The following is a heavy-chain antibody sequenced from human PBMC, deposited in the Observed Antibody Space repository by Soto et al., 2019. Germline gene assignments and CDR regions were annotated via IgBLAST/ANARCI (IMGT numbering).Heavy chain of an antibody. J-gene: IGHJ5*02. CDR2: IWYDGSNK. V-gene: IGHV3-33*01. Sequence: QVQLVESGGGVVQPGRSLRLSCAASGFTFSSYGMHWVRQAPGKGLEWVAVIWYDGSNKYYADSVKGRFTISRDNSKNTLYLQMNSLRAEDTAVYYCARARYYYDSSGTGGFDPWSQGTLVTVSS. D-gene: IGHD3-22*01. CDR1: GFTFSSYG. CDR3: ARARYYYDSSGTGGFDP.